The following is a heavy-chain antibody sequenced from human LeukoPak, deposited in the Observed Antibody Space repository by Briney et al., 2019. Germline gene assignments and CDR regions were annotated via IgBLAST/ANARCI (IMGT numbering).Heavy chain of an antibody. CDR3: AKDEVMGTITGDY. Sequence: PGGSLRCYCAASGFTFSSYEMNWVRQAPGKGLEWVSAISGSGGSTYYADSVKGRFTISRDNPKNTLYLQMNSLRAEDTAVYYCAKDEVMGTITGDYWGQGTLVTVSS. CDR1: GFTFSSYE. J-gene: IGHJ4*02. CDR2: ISGSGGST. D-gene: IGHD5-24*01. V-gene: IGHV3-23*01.